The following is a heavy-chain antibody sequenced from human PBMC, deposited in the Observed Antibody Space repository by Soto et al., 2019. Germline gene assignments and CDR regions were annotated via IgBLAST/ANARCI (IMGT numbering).Heavy chain of an antibody. Sequence: SETLSLTCTVSGGSISSYYWSWIRQPPGKGLEWTGYIYYSGSTNYNPSLKSRVTISVDTSKNQFSLKLSSVTAADTAVYYCARGTTVQYWDYGMDVWGQGTTVTVSS. CDR2: IYYSGST. CDR3: ARGTTVQYWDYGMDV. V-gene: IGHV4-59*01. J-gene: IGHJ6*02. CDR1: GGSISSYY. D-gene: IGHD4-4*01.